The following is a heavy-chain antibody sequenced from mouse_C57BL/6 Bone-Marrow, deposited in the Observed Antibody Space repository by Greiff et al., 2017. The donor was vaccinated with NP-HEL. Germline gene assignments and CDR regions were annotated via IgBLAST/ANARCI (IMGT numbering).Heavy chain of an antibody. CDR3: ARETAQATDFDY. CDR2: ISDGGSYT. J-gene: IGHJ2*01. Sequence: EVKLMESGGGLVKPGGSLKLSCAASGFTFSSYAMSWVRQTPEKRLEWVATISDGGSYTYYPDNVQGRFTISRDNAKNNLYLQMSHLKSEDTAMYYCARETAQATDFDYWGQGTTLTVSS. D-gene: IGHD3-2*02. V-gene: IGHV5-4*03. CDR1: GFTFSSYA.